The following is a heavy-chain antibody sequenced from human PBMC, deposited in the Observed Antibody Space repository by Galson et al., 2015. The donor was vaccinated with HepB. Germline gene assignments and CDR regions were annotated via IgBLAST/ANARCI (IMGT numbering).Heavy chain of an antibody. J-gene: IGHJ4*02. Sequence: SCKASGYSFSTNGIAWVRQAPGQGLEWVGWISAYSGNTKYAEKFQDRVTLTAETSTTTAYMELRSLRFDDTALYYCARAGGEWEPIDFWGQGTLVSVSA. CDR2: ISAYSGNT. CDR3: ARAGGEWEPIDF. CDR1: GYSFSTNG. V-gene: IGHV1-18*01. D-gene: IGHD3-16*01.